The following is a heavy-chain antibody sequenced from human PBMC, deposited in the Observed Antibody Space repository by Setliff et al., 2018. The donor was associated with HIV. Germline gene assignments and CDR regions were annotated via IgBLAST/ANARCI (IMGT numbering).Heavy chain of an antibody. CDR1: GYTFTSYG. Sequence: ASVKVSCKASGYTFTSYGISWVRQAPGQGLEWMGWISAYNGDTKYAPKVQGRVTLTTDTSSSTIYMELRSLRSDDTAVYYCARDAWVEFLEWTFYGMDVWGQGTTGTSP. CDR2: ISAYNGDT. CDR3: ARDAWVEFLEWTFYGMDV. J-gene: IGHJ6*02. V-gene: IGHV1-18*01. D-gene: IGHD3-3*02.